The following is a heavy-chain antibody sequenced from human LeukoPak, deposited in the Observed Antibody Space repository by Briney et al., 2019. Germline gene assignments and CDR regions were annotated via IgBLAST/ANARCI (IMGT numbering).Heavy chain of an antibody. CDR1: GFTFSNYG. CDR3: ARDYGGNLDN. J-gene: IGHJ4*02. V-gene: IGHV3-33*01. CDR2: ISYDGSNK. Sequence: GGSLRLSCAASGFTFSNYGIHRVRQTPGKGLEWVAVISYDGSNKYYADSVKGRFTISRDNSKNTLYLQMNSLRDEDTGVYYCARDYGGNLDNWGQGTLVIVSS. D-gene: IGHD4-23*01.